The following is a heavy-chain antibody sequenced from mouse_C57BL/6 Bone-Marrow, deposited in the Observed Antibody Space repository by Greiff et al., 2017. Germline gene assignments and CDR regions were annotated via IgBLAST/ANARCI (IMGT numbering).Heavy chain of an antibody. V-gene: IGHV1-15*01. CDR3: TSRLYGFNTCFDD. D-gene: IGHD1-1*01. J-gene: IGHJ1*03. CDR1: GYTFTDYE. Sequence: QVQLQQSGAELVRPGASVTLSCKASGYTFTDYEMNWVKQTPVHGLEWIGAINPNTGGTAYNQKFKGKAILTADKSSSTAYMELRSLTSEDSAVYYGTSRLYGFNTCFDDWGTGTTVTVSA. CDR2: INPNTGGT.